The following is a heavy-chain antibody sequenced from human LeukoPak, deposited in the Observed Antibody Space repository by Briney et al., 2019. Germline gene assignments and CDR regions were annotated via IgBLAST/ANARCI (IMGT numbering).Heavy chain of an antibody. CDR1: GFPFSTYA. Sequence: PGGSLRLSCAASGFPFSTYAMSWVRQAPGKGLEWVSTISGSGGSTYYADSVKGRFTISRDNSKNTLHLQMNSLRAEDTAVYYCAKSAYYDSSGFYREYYFDYWGQGTLVTVSS. CDR2: ISGSGGST. CDR3: AKSAYYDSSGFYREYYFDY. D-gene: IGHD3-22*01. J-gene: IGHJ4*02. V-gene: IGHV3-23*01.